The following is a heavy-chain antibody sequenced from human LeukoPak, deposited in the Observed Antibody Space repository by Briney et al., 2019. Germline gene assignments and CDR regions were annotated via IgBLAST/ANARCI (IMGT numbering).Heavy chain of an antibody. D-gene: IGHD5-12*01. CDR3: ASERGYSGYGKSSYYDYGMDV. V-gene: IGHV4-4*07. J-gene: IGHJ6*02. CDR1: GVPISSYY. Sequence: KPSETLSLTCTVSGVPISSYYWSWIRQPAGKGLEWVGRIYTSGSTNYNPSLKSRVTMSVDTSKNQFSLKLSSVTAADTAVYYCASERGYSGYGKSSYYDYGMDVWGQGTTVTVSS. CDR2: IYTSGST.